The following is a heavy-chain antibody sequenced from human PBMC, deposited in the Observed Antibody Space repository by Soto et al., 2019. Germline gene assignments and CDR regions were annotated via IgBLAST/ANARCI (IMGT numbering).Heavy chain of an antibody. V-gene: IGHV3-23*01. J-gene: IGHJ4*02. CDR2: TDRNGLST. Sequence: EVQLLESGGGLVQPGGSLRLSCAASGFTCSNYAMSWVRHAPGKGLEWVSSTDRNGLSTHHADSVRGRFTISKDTSKNTLYLQMTSLTAEDTAVYYCTNLLAQTFDYWGQGTLVNVSS. CDR3: TNLLAQTFDY. CDR1: GFTCSNYA.